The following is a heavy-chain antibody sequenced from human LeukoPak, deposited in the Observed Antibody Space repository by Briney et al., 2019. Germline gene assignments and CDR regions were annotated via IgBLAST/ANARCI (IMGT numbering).Heavy chain of an antibody. CDR2: IYHSGST. V-gene: IGHV4-38-2*01. D-gene: IGHD3-10*01. Sequence: SETLSLTCAVSGYSISSGYYWGWIRQPPGKGLEGIGSIYHSGSTYYNPSLKSRVTISGDKPKNQFSLQMNNWTAADTAVYYCARHRYGSGSFPPSDRYYFDYWGQGTLVTVSS. CDR3: ARHRYGSGSFPPSDRYYFDY. J-gene: IGHJ4*02. CDR1: GYSISSGYY.